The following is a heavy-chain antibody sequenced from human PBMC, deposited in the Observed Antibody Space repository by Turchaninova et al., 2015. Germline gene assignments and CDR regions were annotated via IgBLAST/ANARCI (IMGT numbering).Heavy chain of an antibody. CDR2: VYWDDDK. J-gene: IGHJ3*02. Sequence: QITLKESGPTLVKPTQTLTLTCTFSGFSFSTSGVGVDWLRPPPGKALECLALVYWDDDKRYSPSLKSRLTITKDTSKNQVVLIMSNMDPVDTSTYFWVNRRPRSDAFDIWGQGTMVTVSS. CDR3: VNRRPRSDAFDI. CDR1: GFSFSTSGVG. V-gene: IGHV2-5*02.